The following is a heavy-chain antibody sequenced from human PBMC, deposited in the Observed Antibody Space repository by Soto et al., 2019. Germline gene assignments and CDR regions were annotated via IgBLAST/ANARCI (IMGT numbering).Heavy chain of an antibody. V-gene: IGHV2-70*01. Sequence: SGPTLVNPTQTLTXTCTFSGFSLSTSGMCVSWIRQPPGKALEWLALIDWDDDKYYSTSLKTRLTISKDTSKNQVVLTMTNMDPVDTATYYCARIADDSSGWYFDYWGQGTLVTVSS. CDR1: GFSLSTSGMC. CDR3: ARIADDSSGWYFDY. J-gene: IGHJ4*02. CDR2: IDWDDDK. D-gene: IGHD6-19*01.